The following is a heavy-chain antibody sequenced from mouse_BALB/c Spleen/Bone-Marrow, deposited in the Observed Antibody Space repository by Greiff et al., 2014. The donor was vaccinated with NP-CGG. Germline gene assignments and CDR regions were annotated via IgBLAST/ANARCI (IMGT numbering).Heavy chain of an antibody. J-gene: IGHJ3*01. Sequence: VQLQQFGAELVKPGASVKLSCTASGFNIKDTYMRWVKQRPEQGLEWIGRIDPANGNTKYDPKFQGKATITADTSSNTAYLQLSSLTSEDTAVYYCAIYYYGSSGFAYWGQGTLVTVSA. V-gene: IGHV14-3*02. CDR1: GFNIKDTY. D-gene: IGHD1-1*01. CDR3: AIYYYGSSGFAY. CDR2: IDPANGNT.